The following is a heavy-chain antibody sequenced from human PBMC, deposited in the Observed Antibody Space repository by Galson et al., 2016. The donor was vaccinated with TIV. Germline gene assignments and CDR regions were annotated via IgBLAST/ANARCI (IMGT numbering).Heavy chain of an antibody. D-gene: IGHD3-3*01. Sequence: SLRLSCAASGFTFSGYSMNWVRQAPGKGLEWVSFISSTLSDTFYADSVKGRFSISRDNTKNSVYQQMNNLSAEDMAVYYCVSSRGTDFWRNFDFWGQGTLVTVSS. J-gene: IGHJ4*02. CDR1: GFTFSGYS. CDR2: ISSTLSDT. V-gene: IGHV3-21*01. CDR3: VSSRGTDFWRNFDF.